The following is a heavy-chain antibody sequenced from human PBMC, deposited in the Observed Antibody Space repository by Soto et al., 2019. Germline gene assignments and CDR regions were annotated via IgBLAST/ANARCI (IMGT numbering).Heavy chain of an antibody. J-gene: IGHJ4*02. V-gene: IGHV1-69*01. D-gene: IGHD3-22*01. CDR3: ARGWGYDSNDYYYAY. CDR1: GGTISRHA. CDR2: IIPIFGTA. Sequence: QVQLVQSGAEVRKPGSSVKVSCKASGGTISRHAISWVRQAPGQGLEWMGGIIPIFGTANHAQKFQGRVTIIADESTSTVYMELSSLRSEDTAMYYCARGWGYDSNDYYYAYWGQGTRVIVSS.